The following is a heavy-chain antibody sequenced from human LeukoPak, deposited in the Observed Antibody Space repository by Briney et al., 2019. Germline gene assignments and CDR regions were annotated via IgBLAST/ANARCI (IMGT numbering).Heavy chain of an antibody. D-gene: IGHD2-15*01. CDR2: ISGSGGST. J-gene: IGHJ4*02. V-gene: IGHV3-23*01. CDR1: GFTFSSYA. CDR3: AKGGGYCTGGSCYSYYFDY. Sequence: GGSLRLSCAASGFTFSSYAMSWVRQAPGEGLEWVSIISGSGGSTYYADSVKGRFTISRDNSKNTLYLQMNSLRAEDTAVYYCAKGGGYCTGGSCYSYYFDYWGQGTLVTVSS.